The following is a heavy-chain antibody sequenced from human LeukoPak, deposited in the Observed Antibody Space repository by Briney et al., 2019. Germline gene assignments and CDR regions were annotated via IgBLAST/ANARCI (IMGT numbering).Heavy chain of an antibody. CDR1: SDFFSSVTDY. CDR2: GDYCGGT. Sequence: SEPLSLTCTVSSDFFSSVTDYWAWIRQPPGKALQWIASGDYCGGTYYNPSLESRVAISADMSKNQFSLKLSSVTAADTAVYYCARTVAGKLVFDDWGQGTLVTVSS. D-gene: IGHD6-19*01. J-gene: IGHJ4*02. CDR3: ARTVAGKLVFDD. V-gene: IGHV4-39*07.